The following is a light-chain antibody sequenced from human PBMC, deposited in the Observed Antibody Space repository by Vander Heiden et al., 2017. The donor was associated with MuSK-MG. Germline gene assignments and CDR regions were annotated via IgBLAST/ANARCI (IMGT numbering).Light chain of an antibody. CDR1: SRDIGGYNY. CDR2: DVT. J-gene: IGLJ2*01. CDR3: SSYSSGSTLVI. Sequence: QSGLTQPASVSGSPGQSITISCTGTSRDIGGYNYVSWYQQHPGKAPKLMMFDVTDRPSGISNRFSGSKSANTASLTISGLQAEDEAVYYCSSYSSGSTLVIFGGGTKVTVL. V-gene: IGLV2-14*03.